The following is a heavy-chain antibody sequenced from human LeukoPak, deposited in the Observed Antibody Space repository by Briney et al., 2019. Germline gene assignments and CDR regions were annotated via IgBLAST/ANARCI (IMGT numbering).Heavy chain of an antibody. CDR3: AKALYGDYVFDY. Sequence: GGSLRLSCAASGFTFSSYGMDWVRQAPGKGLEWVAVISYDGSNKYYADSVKGRFTISRDNSKNTLYLQMNSLRAEDTAVYYCAKALYGDYVFDYWGQGTLVTVSS. J-gene: IGHJ4*02. CDR1: GFTFSSYG. V-gene: IGHV3-30*18. CDR2: ISYDGSNK. D-gene: IGHD4-17*01.